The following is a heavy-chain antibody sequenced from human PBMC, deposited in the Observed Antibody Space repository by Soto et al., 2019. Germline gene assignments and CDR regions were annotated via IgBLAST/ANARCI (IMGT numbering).Heavy chain of an antibody. CDR3: ARAIPSSGSYQNYYYAMDV. J-gene: IGHJ6*02. CDR1: GGSISSGGYY. V-gene: IGHV4-31*03. D-gene: IGHD1-26*01. CDR2: SYYSGST. Sequence: SETLSLTCTVSGGSISSGGYYWTWIRQHPGKGLEWIGYSYYSGSTYYNPSLKSRVTISVDTSKNQFSLKLSSVTAADTAVYYCARAIPSSGSYQNYYYAMDVWGQGTTVTVSS.